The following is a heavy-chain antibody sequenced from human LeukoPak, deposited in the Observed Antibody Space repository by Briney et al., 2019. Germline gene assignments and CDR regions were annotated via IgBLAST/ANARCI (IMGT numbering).Heavy chain of an antibody. J-gene: IGHJ3*02. D-gene: IGHD6-19*01. CDR2: ISYDGSNK. Sequence: PGGSLRLSCAASGFTFSSYGMHWVRQAPGKGLEWVAVISYDGSNKYFADSVKGRFTISRDNSKNTLYLQMDSLRAEDTAVYYCAKDSGIAVAGTLRAFDIWGQGTVVTVSS. CDR1: GFTFSSYG. V-gene: IGHV3-30*18. CDR3: AKDSGIAVAGTLRAFDI.